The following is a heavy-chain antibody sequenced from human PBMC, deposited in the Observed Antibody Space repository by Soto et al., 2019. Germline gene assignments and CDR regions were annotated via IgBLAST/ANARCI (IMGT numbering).Heavy chain of an antibody. Sequence: EVRLVESGGALVPPGGSLRLTCEASGFTFSGHWMHWVRRAPGKGLVWVSHIETDGSTGGTSYADSVKGRFTVSRDDSNDRLYLKLNDVRVEDTGVYYCARGRGTYYADSWGQGTLVTVSS. J-gene: IGHJ4*02. V-gene: IGHV3-74*03. CDR3: ARGRGTYYADS. CDR1: GFTFSGHW. CDR2: IETDGSTGGT. D-gene: IGHD1-26*01.